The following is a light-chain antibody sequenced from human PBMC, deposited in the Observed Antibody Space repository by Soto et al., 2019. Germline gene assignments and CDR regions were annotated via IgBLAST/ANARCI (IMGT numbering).Light chain of an antibody. V-gene: IGKV3-20*01. CDR1: QRISSTF. CDR3: QEYGSSLSYT. Sequence: IVLTQSPGTLSLSPGQRVTLSCRASQRISSTFLSWYQQKPGQDPRLLIYAASTRAAGIPDRFSGSGSGTDFTLTISRLQPEDFAVYYCQEYGSSLSYTFGQGTKLEIK. J-gene: IGKJ2*01. CDR2: AAS.